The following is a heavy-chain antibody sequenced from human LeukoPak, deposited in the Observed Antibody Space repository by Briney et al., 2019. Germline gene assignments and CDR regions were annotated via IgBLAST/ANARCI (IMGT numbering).Heavy chain of an antibody. J-gene: IGHJ4*02. CDR2: ISYDGSNK. D-gene: IGHD2-15*01. V-gene: IGHV3-30*04. CDR1: GFTFSSYA. CDR3: ARDEDIVVVVAARFDY. Sequence: PGRSLRLSCAASGFTFSSYAMHWVRQAPGKGLEWVAVISYDGSNKYYADSVKGRFTISRDNSKNTLYLQMNSLRAEDTAVHYCARDEDIVVVVAARFDYWGQGTLVTVPS.